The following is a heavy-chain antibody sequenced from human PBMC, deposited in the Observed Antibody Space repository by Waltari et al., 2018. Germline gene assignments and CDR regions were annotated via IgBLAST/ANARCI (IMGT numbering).Heavy chain of an antibody. D-gene: IGHD3-16*01. CDR3: ARWPALSADPYYFDY. Sequence: XAXXKKPGXSXTVSXXSAGDTXIDXYTHWVRQAHRQGVDCMXXXXXXXGGTSYPQKFKDRVTMTRDTSISTAYMELSRLTFDDTAVYFCARWPALSADPYYFDYWGQGTLVTVSS. CDR1: GDTXIDXY. J-gene: IGHJ4*02. V-gene: IGHV1-2*02. CDR2: XXXXXGGT.